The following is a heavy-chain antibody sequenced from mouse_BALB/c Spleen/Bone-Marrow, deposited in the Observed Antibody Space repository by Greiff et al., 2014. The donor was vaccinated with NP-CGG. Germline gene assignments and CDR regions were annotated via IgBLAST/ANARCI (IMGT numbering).Heavy chain of an antibody. CDR1: GFTFSDYY. J-gene: IGHJ4*01. CDR2: ISDGGGYT. D-gene: IGHD2-10*02. V-gene: IGHV5-4*02. CDR3: ARSGERYGAMDY. Sequence: EVQLQQSGGGLVKPGGSLKLSCAASGFTFSDYYMYWVRQTPEKGLEWVATISDGGGYTYYPDSVWGRFTISRDNAKNNLYLQMSSLKSEDTAMYYCARSGERYGAMDYWGQGTSVTVFS.